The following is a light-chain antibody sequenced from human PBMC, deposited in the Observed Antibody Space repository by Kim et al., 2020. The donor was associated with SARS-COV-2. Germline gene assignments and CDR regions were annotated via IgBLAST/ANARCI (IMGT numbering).Light chain of an antibody. J-gene: IGKJ4*01. Sequence: VSPGERGTLSCRASQSVSSNVAWYQQKPGQAPRLLIYGASTRATGIPARFSGSGSGTEFTLTISSLQYEDFAIYYCHQYNEWPLTFGGGTKVDIK. CDR2: GAS. V-gene: IGKV3-15*01. CDR3: HQYNEWPLT. CDR1: QSVSSN.